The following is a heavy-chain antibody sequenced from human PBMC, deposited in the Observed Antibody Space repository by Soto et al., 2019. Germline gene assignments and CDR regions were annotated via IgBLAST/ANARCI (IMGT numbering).Heavy chain of an antibody. CDR2: ISYDGSNK. CDR3: AKEVTDIVVVPAAIDYYYYGMDV. CDR1: GFTFSSYG. D-gene: IGHD2-2*01. Sequence: GGSLRLSCAASGFTFSSYGMHWVRQAPGKGLEWVAVISYDGSNKYYADSVKGRFTISRDNSKNTLYLQMNSLRAEDTAVYYCAKEVTDIVVVPAAIDYYYYGMDVWGQGTTVTVSS. J-gene: IGHJ6*02. V-gene: IGHV3-30*18.